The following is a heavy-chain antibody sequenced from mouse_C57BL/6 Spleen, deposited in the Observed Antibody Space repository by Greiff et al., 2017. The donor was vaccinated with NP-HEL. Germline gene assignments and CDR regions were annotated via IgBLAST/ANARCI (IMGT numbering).Heavy chain of an antibody. CDR2: ISDGGSYT. J-gene: IGHJ4*01. Sequence: EVQLQESGGGLVKPGGSLKLSCAASGFTFSSYAMSWVRQTPEKRLEWVATISDGGSYTYYPDNVKGRFTISRDNAKNNLYLQMSHLKSEDTAMYYCAREWDYYAMDYWGQGTSVTVSS. CDR1: GFTFSSYA. V-gene: IGHV5-4*01. CDR3: AREWDYYAMDY.